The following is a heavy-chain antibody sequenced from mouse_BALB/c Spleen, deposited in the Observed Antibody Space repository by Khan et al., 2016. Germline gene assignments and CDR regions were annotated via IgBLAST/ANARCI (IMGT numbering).Heavy chain of an antibody. CDR3: ARSLLLRRGYFDY. CDR2: ISYSGST. Sequence: EVQLQESGPGLVKPSQSLSLTCTVTGYSITSEYAWNWIRLFPGNKLEWMGYISYSGSTSYNPSLKSRISIIRDTSKNQFFLQLISVTTEDTATXCCARSLLLRRGYFDYWGQGTTLTVSS. J-gene: IGHJ2*01. D-gene: IGHD2-12*01. V-gene: IGHV3-2*02. CDR1: GYSITSEYA.